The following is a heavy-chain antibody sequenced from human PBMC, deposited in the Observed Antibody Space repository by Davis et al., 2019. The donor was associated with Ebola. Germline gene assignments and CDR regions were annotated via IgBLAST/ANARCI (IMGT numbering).Heavy chain of an antibody. J-gene: IGHJ4*02. V-gene: IGHV3-23*01. D-gene: IGHD5-24*01. CDR2: ISGSGGST. CDR3: AREGYSAFDY. Sequence: GESLKISCADSVITFSSYAMTWVRQAPGKGLEWVSAISGSGGSTYYADSVKGRLTISRDNSKNTLHLEMNSLRAEDTAVYFCAREGYSAFDYWGQGTLVTVSS. CDR1: VITFSSYA.